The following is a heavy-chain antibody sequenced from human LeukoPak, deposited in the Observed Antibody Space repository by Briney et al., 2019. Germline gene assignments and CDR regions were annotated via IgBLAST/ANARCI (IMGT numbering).Heavy chain of an antibody. Sequence: PGGSLRLSCAASGFTFNNYAMNWVRQAPGKGLEWVSSISGSGGNTYYADSVKGRFTISRDNSKNTLYLQMNSLRAEDTAVYYCARHIGAAAGTSYYYYYMDVWGKGTTVTISS. D-gene: IGHD6-13*01. CDR1: GFTFNNYA. CDR2: ISGSGGNT. V-gene: IGHV3-23*01. CDR3: ARHIGAAAGTSYYYYYMDV. J-gene: IGHJ6*03.